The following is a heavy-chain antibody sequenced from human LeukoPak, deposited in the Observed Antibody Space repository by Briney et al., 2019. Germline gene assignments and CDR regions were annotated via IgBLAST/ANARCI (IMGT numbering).Heavy chain of an antibody. J-gene: IGHJ6*02. CDR1: GGTFSSYA. V-gene: IGHV1-69*01. CDR2: IIPIFGTA. D-gene: IGHD4-11*01. CDR3: ARPLDYSRSHGMDV. Sequence: SVKVSCKASGGTFSSYAISWVRQAPGQGLEWMGGIIPIFGTANYAQKCQGRVTITADESTSTAYRELSSLRSEDTAVYYCARPLDYSRSHGMDVWGQGTTVTVSS.